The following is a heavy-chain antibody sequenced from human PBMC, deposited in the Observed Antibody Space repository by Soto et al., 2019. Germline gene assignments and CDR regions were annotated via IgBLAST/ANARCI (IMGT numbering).Heavy chain of an antibody. D-gene: IGHD1-26*01. CDR3: GRGRSGQIVVFY. V-gene: IGHV1-69*06. J-gene: IGHJ4*02. Sequence: SVKVSCKASGGTFSSYAISWVRQAPGQGLEWMGGIGPVCGTARYAQKFQGRVTMTVDTSITTVYMELKNLSPDDTAVYYCGRGRSGQIVVFYWGQGTPVTVSS. CDR1: GGTFSSYA. CDR2: IGPVCGTA.